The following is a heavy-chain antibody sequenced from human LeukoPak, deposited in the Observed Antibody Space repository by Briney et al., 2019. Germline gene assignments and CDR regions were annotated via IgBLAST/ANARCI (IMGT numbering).Heavy chain of an antibody. J-gene: IGHJ4*02. D-gene: IGHD1-26*01. CDR3: AREGGMGALY. Sequence: SETLSLTCTVSGGSISSYYWSWIRQPPGKGLEWIGYIYYSGSTYYNPSLKSRVTISVDTSKNQFSLQLNSVTPEDSAVYYCAREGGMGALYWTQGTLVTVSS. CDR1: GGSISSYY. V-gene: IGHV4-59*12. CDR2: IYYSGST.